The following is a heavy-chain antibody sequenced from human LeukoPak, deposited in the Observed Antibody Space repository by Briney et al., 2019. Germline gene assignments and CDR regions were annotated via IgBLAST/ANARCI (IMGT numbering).Heavy chain of an antibody. J-gene: IGHJ5*02. Sequence: ASVKVSCKASGYTFTGYYMHWVRQAPGQGLEWMGWINPNSGGTNYAQKVQGRVTMTRDTSISTAYMELSRLRSDDTAVYYCARVLVVPAAIGGWFDPWGQGTLVTVSS. CDR1: GYTFTGYY. CDR3: ARVLVVPAAIGGWFDP. V-gene: IGHV1-2*02. D-gene: IGHD2-2*01. CDR2: INPNSGGT.